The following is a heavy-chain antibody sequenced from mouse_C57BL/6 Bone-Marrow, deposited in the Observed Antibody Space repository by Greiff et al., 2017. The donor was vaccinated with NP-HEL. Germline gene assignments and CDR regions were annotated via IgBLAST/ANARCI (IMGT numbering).Heavy chain of an antibody. Sequence: QVQLQQSGAELVRPGASVTLSCKASGYTFTDYEMHWVKQTPVHGLEWIGAIDPETGGTAYNQKFKGKAILTADKSSSTAYMELRSLTSDDSAVYYCTGAYYGSRGYFDYWGQGTTLTVSS. D-gene: IGHD1-1*01. CDR1: GYTFTDYE. V-gene: IGHV1-15*01. CDR3: TGAYYGSRGYFDY. J-gene: IGHJ2*01. CDR2: IDPETGGT.